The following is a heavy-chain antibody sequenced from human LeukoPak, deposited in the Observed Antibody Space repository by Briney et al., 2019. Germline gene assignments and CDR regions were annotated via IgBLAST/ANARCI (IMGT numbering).Heavy chain of an antibody. CDR2: INHSGST. CDR1: GGSFSGYY. CDR3: ARLVGVVRGVIIYYYYYMDV. V-gene: IGHV4-34*01. J-gene: IGHJ6*03. Sequence: PSETLSLTCAVYGGSFSGYYWSWIRQPPGKGLEWIGEINHSGSTNYNPSLKSRVTISVDTSKNQFSLKLSSVTAADTAVYYCARLVGVVRGVIIYYYYYMDVWGKGTTVTISS. D-gene: IGHD3-10*01.